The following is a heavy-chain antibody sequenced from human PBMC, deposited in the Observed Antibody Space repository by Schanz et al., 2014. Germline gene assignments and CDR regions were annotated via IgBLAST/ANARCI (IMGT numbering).Heavy chain of an antibody. CDR1: GYTFTGYY. CDR3: ASALTTWGGMDV. D-gene: IGHD4-4*01. V-gene: IGHV1-2*06. J-gene: IGHJ6*02. Sequence: QVQLVQSGAEVKKPGASVKVSCKASGYTFTGYYMHWVRQAPGQGLEWMGRINPNSGRTNYAQKFQGRVTMTRDTSISTAYMELSRLRSDDTAVYYCASALTTWGGMDVWGQGTTVTVSS. CDR2: INPNSGRT.